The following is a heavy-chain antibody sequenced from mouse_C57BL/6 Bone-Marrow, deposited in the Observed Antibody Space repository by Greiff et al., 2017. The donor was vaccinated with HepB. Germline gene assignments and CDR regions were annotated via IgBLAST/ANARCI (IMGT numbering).Heavy chain of an antibody. CDR3: ARGPYPPYFDV. CDR1: GYTFTSYG. J-gene: IGHJ1*03. Sequence: VMLVESGAELARPGASVKLSCKASGYTFTSYGISWVKQRTGQGLEWIGEIYPRIGNTYYNEKFKGKATLTADKSSSTAYMELRSLTSEDSAVYFCARGPYPPYFDVWGTGTTVTVSS. V-gene: IGHV1-81*01. CDR2: IYPRIGNT.